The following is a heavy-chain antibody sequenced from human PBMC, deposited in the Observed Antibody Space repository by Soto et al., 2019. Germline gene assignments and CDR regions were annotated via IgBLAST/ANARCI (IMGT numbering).Heavy chain of an antibody. CDR2: TRNQVNRFSA. CDR1: GFIFSDYY. J-gene: IGHJ4*02. CDR3: ARDTGGSYDY. D-gene: IGHD3-16*01. Sequence: EVQLIESGGGLVQPGGSLRLSCAAAGFIFSDYYMDWVRQVPGKGLELVGRTRNQVNRFSAEYAASVKGRFSIYRDASKDSMNLEMNSLKSDDTAVYYCARDTGGSYDYWGQGALVTVSS. V-gene: IGHV3-72*01.